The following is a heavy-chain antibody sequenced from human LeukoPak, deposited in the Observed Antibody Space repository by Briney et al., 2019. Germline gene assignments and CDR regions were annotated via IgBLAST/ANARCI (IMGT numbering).Heavy chain of an antibody. CDR3: ARGQNTIFGVAEPNWFDP. CDR1: GGSFSGYY. Sequence: SETLSLTCAVDGGSFSGYYWSWIRQPPGKGLEWVGEINHSGSTNYNPSLKSRVTISVDTSKNQFSLKLSSVTAADTAVYYCARGQNTIFGVAEPNWFDPWGQGTLVTVSS. V-gene: IGHV4-34*01. D-gene: IGHD3-3*01. CDR2: INHSGST. J-gene: IGHJ5*02.